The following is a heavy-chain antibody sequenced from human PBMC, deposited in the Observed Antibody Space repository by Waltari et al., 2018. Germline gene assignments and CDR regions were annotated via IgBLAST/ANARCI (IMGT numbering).Heavy chain of an antibody. V-gene: IGHV1-69*08. D-gene: IGHD3-16*02. CDR3: AREGYDYVWGSYRYSCYFDY. CDR2: IIPILGIA. Sequence: QVQLVQSGAEVKKPGSSVKVSCKASGGNFSSYTISWVRQAPGQALGWMGRIIPILGIANYAQKFQGRVTITADKSTSTAYMDLSSLRSEDTAVYYCAREGYDYVWGSYRYSCYFDYWGQGTLVTVSS. CDR1: GGNFSSYT. J-gene: IGHJ4*02.